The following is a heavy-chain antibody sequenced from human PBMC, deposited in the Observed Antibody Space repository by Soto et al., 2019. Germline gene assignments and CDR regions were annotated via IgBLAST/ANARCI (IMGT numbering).Heavy chain of an antibody. Sequence: APGKGLEWVSTFRESGGTTHYANSVKGRFTISRDTSKNMLYLQMNSLRAEDTAIIFFPTDDGIPIVRSVSAFLLNRSSDL. CDR2: FRESGGTT. CDR3: PTDDGIPIVRSVSAFLLNRSSDL. J-gene: IGHJ2*01. D-gene: IGHD3-10*01. V-gene: IGHV3-23*01.